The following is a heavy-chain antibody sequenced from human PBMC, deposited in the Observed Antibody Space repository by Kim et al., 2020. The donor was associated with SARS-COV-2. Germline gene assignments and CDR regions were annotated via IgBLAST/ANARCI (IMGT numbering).Heavy chain of an antibody. CDR3: ARGRSAHDY. V-gene: IGHV4-59*09. J-gene: IGHJ4*02. Sequence: GSTNCSPSLTGRVTISVDTSKNQFSLKVNSVTAADTAVYFCARGRSAHDYWGQGTLVTVSS. CDR2: GST.